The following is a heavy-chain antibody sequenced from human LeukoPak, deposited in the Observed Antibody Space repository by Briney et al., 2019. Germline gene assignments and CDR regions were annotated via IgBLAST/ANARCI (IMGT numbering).Heavy chain of an antibody. CDR3: ARDPYGHNYFDY. V-gene: IGHV3-66*01. J-gene: IGHJ4*02. CDR2: IFSGSST. CDR1: GFIVSSNY. D-gene: IGHD5-24*01. Sequence: GGSLRLSCAASGFIVSSNYMSWVRQAPGKGLEWVSVIFSGSSTYYADYVRVRFTISRDNSKNTLYLQMNSQRAEDTAVYYCARDPYGHNYFDYWGQGTLVTVSS.